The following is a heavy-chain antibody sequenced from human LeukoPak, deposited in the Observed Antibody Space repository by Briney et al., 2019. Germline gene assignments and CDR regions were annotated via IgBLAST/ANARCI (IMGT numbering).Heavy chain of an antibody. CDR3: ARLLTNYYAFDI. CDR1: GYTFTGYY. D-gene: IGHD4/OR15-4a*01. V-gene: IGHV1-2*02. Sequence: ASVKVSCKASGYTFTGYYMHWARQAPGQGLEWMGWINPNGGGTNYAQKFQGRVTMTRDTSISTAYMELSRLRSDDTAVYYCARLLTNYYAFDIWGQGTVVTVSS. CDR2: INPNGGGT. J-gene: IGHJ3*02.